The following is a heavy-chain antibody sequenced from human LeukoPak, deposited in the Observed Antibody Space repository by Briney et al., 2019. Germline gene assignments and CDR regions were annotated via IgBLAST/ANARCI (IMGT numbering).Heavy chain of an antibody. CDR1: GFTFSNVW. CDR2: IKAKTGGGTT. V-gene: IGHV3-15*01. D-gene: IGHD3-3*01. CDR3: TTDFWSGYFGS. Sequence: GGSLRLSCAASGFTFSNVWMSWVRQAPGKGLEWVGRIKAKTGGGTTDYAAPVKGRFTISRNDSKNMVYLQMNSLKIEDTAVYYCTTDFWSGYFGSWGQGTLVTVSS. J-gene: IGHJ5*01.